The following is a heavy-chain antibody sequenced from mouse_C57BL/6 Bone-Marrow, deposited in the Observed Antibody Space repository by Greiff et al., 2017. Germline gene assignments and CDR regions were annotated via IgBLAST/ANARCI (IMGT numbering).Heavy chain of an antibody. V-gene: IGHV5-4*01. CDR3: AREGYDYTWFAY. D-gene: IGHD2-4*01. Sequence: EVQVVESGGGLVKPGGSLKLPCAASGFTFSSYAMSWVRQTPEKRLEWVATISDGGSYTYYPDNVKGRFTISRDNAKNNLYLQMSHLNSEDTAMYYCAREGYDYTWFAYWGQGTLVTVSA. J-gene: IGHJ3*01. CDR2: ISDGGSYT. CDR1: GFTFSSYA.